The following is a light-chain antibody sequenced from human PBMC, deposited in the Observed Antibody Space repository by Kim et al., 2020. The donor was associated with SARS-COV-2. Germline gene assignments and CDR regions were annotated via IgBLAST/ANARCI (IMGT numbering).Light chain of an antibody. V-gene: IGLV3-1*01. CDR3: QAWDSSTSGV. CDR2: QDD. J-gene: IGLJ3*02. CDR1: KLGDKY. Sequence: SYELTQPPSVSVSPGQTATITCSGDKLGDKYVCWYQQKAGQSPVLVIYQDDKRPSGIPERFSGSNSGNTATLTISGTQAMDESDYYCQAWDSSTSGVFGGGTQLTVL.